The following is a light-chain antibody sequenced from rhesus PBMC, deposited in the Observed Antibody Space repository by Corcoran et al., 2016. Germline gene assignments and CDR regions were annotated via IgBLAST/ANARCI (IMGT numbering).Light chain of an antibody. CDR3: HQYNNWWT. V-gene: IGKV3-42*02. Sequence: ETVVTQSPATLSLSPGERATLSCRASQSIGSNLAWYRQTPGQAPKLLIYDASSRATGIPDRFSGSGSGTELTLTISSLEPEDVGVYYCHQYNNWWTFGQGTKVEIK. J-gene: IGKJ1*01. CDR1: QSIGSN. CDR2: DAS.